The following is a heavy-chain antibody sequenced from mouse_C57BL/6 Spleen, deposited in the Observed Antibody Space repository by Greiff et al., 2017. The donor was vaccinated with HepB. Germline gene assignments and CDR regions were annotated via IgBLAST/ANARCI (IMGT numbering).Heavy chain of an antibody. D-gene: IGHD1-1*01. CDR3: AREGSSYVADY. V-gene: IGHV3-6*01. CDR1: GYSITSGYY. CDR2: ISYDGSN. Sequence: VQLKESGPGLVKPSQSLSLTCSVTGYSITSGYYWNWIRQFPGNKLEWMGYISYDGSNNYNPSLKNRISITRDTSKNQFFLKLNSVTTEDTATYYCAREGSSYVADYWGQGTSVTVSS. J-gene: IGHJ4*01.